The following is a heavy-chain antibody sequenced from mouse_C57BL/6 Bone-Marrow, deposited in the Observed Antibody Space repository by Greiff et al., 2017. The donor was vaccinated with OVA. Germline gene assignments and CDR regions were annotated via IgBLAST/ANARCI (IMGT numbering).Heavy chain of an antibody. V-gene: IGHV5-17*01. Sequence: EVMLVESGGGLVKPGGSLKLSCAASGFTFSDYGMHWVRQAPEKGLEWVAYISSGSSTFYYADTVKGRFTISRDNAKNTLFLQRTSLRSEDTAMYYCARRALGLLLTYAMDYWGQGTSVTVSS. J-gene: IGHJ4*01. CDR1: GFTFSDYG. CDR2: ISSGSSTF. D-gene: IGHD2-3*01. CDR3: ARRALGLLLTYAMDY.